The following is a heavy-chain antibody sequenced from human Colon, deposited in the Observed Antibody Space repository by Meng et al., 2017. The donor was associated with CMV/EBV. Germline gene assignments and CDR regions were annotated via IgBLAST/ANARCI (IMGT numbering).Heavy chain of an antibody. D-gene: IGHD6-6*01. J-gene: IGHJ4*02. Sequence: GGSLRLSCAASGFTFSSYSMNWVRLAPGKGLEWVSCITSSGSYIYYADSVKGRFTISRDNAKNSLYLQMNSLRAEDTAVYYCASPYSSSNLGYWGQGTLVTVSS. CDR1: GFTFSSYS. CDR2: ITSSGSYI. V-gene: IGHV3-21*01. CDR3: ASPYSSSNLGY.